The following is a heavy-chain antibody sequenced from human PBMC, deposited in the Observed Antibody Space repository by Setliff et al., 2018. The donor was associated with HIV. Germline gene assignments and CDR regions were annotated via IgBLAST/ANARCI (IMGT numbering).Heavy chain of an antibody. D-gene: IGHD3-16*02. V-gene: IGHV4-59*08. J-gene: IGHJ3*02. CDR1: GRSISSYY. CDR2: IYYSGSP. CDR3: ARHMGRAYYDYAGGSYRRGDAFDI. Sequence: PSETLSLTCTVSGRSISSYYWSWIRQPPGKGLEWIGSIYYSGSPNYNPSLKSRVTISVDTSKNQFSLKLSSVTAADTAVYYCARHMGRAYYDYAGGSYRRGDAFDIWGQGTMVTVSS.